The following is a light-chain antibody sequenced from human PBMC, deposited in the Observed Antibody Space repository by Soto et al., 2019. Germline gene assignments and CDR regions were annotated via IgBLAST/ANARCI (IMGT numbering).Light chain of an antibody. CDR2: AAS. J-gene: IGKJ5*01. CDR1: QSISRY. CDR3: QQRYSPTIT. Sequence: MQMTQSPSSLSASVGDRLTITCRASQSISRYLNWYQKKPGKAPKLMIYAASSLQSGVPSRFSGNESGTDSNLTISSLQTEDFATYSCQQRYSPTITFGQGTRLEI. V-gene: IGKV1-39*01.